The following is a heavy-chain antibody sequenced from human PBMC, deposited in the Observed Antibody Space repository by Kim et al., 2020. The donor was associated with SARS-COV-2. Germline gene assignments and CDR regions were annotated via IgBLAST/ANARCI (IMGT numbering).Heavy chain of an antibody. Sequence: SETLSLTCTVSGYSIGSCYWCCWRRPPPKGREWWGSNIYRGRTTYYHSSLKRRVTISETTYKHHFLMQLTSVAAADTGLYCCASVWAGGTWFDRWR. CDR2: IYRGRTT. CDR1: GYSIGSCYW. D-gene: IGHD6-25*01. CDR3: ASVWAGGTWFDR. J-gene: IGHJ5*02. V-gene: IGHV4-38-2*02.